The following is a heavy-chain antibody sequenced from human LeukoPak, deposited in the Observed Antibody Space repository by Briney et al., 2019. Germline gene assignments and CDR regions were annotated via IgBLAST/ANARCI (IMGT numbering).Heavy chain of an antibody. CDR1: GNTLIALS. CDR3: TTHIDYGSHFDY. CDR2: FDPEDGET. V-gene: IGHV1-24*01. J-gene: IGHJ4*02. Sequence: ASVKVSRKASGNTLIALSMHWVRQAPGKGLEWMGGFDPEDGETIYPQKFQGRVTMTEDTSTDTAYMELSSLRSEDTAVYYCTTHIDYGSHFDYWGQGTLVTVSS. D-gene: IGHD4-17*01.